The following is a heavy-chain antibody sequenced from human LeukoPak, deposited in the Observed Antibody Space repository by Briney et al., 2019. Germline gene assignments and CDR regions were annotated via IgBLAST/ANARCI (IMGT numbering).Heavy chain of an antibody. CDR1: GFTFSSYG. D-gene: IGHD6-13*01. CDR2: ISYDGSNK. V-gene: IGHV3-30*18. Sequence: GGSLRLSCAASGFTFSSYGTHWVRQAPGKGLEWVAVISYDGSNKYYADSVKGRFTISRDNSKNTLYLQMNSLRAEDTAVYYCAKGPYSSSWYSSGDYFDYWGQGTLVTVSS. J-gene: IGHJ4*02. CDR3: AKGPYSSSWYSSGDYFDY.